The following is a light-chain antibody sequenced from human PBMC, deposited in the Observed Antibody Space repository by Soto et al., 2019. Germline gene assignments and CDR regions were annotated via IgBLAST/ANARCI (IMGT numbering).Light chain of an antibody. Sequence: QSVLTQPASVSGSPGQSITISCTGTSTDVGGYNYVSWYQQYPGKAPKLIIYEVSNRPSGVSNRFSGSKSGNTASLTISGLQAEDEADYYCSSYTSISTYVFGPGTKVTVL. CDR3: SSYTSISTYV. V-gene: IGLV2-14*01. J-gene: IGLJ1*01. CDR2: EVS. CDR1: STDVGGYNY.